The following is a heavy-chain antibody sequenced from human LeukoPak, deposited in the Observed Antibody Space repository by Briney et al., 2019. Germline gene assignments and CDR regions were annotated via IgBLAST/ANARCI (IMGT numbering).Heavy chain of an antibody. V-gene: IGHV4-39*07. D-gene: IGHD3-10*01. Sequence: SETLSLTCTVSGGSISSSSYYWGWIRQPPGKGLEWIGSIYYSGSTYYNPSLKSRVTISVDTSKNQFSLKLSSVTAADTAVYYCARAGTMVRGVNGFYYYYYYMDVWGKGTTVTVSS. CDR3: ARAGTMVRGVNGFYYYYYYMDV. CDR1: GGSISSSSYY. CDR2: IYYSGST. J-gene: IGHJ6*03.